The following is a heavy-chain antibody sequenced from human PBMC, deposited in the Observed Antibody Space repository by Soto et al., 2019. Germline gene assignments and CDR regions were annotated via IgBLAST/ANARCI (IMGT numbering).Heavy chain of an antibody. D-gene: IGHD2-2*01. CDR2: IYYSGST. V-gene: IGHV4-31*03. Sequence: SETHCVTNSVAGGYIGSGAYCWLWNRHHPGKGLEWIGCIYYSGSTYYSPSLKSRATISVDTSKNQFSLKLSSVTAADTAVYYCARWSNKPARNYYYGMDVWGQGSTVTGSS. CDR3: ARWSNKPARNYYYGMDV. J-gene: IGHJ6*02. CDR1: GGYIGSGAYC.